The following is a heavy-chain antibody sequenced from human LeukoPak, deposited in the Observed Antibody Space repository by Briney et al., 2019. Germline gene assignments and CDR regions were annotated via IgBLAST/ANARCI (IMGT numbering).Heavy chain of an antibody. CDR3: ARDDYGDYYFDY. V-gene: IGHV3-74*01. D-gene: IGHD4-17*01. J-gene: IGHJ4*02. Sequence: GGSLRLSCAASGFTFSSYSMNWVRQAPGKGLVWVSRIDSDGSNTNYADSVKGRFTVSRDNAKNTLYLQMNSLRAEDTAVYYCARDDYGDYYFDYWGQGTLVTVSS. CDR2: IDSDGSNT. CDR1: GFTFSSYS.